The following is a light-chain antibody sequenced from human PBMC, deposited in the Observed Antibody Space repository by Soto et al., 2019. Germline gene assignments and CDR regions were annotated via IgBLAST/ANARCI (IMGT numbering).Light chain of an antibody. CDR1: QSVRSNF. CDR2: DAY. Sequence: EIVLTQSPGTLSLSPGDTATLSCRASQSVRSNFLAWYQHKPGQAPRLLIHDAYSRATGIPDRFSGSGSDRDFTLTISRXEPEDLAVYYCQQYAGSPRTFGQGTKVDIK. CDR3: QQYAGSPRT. J-gene: IGKJ2*01. V-gene: IGKV3-20*01.